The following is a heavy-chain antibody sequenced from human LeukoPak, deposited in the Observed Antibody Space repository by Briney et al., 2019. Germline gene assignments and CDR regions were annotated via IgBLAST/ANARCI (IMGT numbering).Heavy chain of an antibody. CDR1: GYTFTSYD. Sequence: ASVKVSCKASGYTFTSYDINWVRQATGQGLEWMGWMNPNSGNTGYAQKFQGRVTMTRNTSISTAYMELSSLRSEDTAVYYCATAGWELRRDAFDIWGQGTMVTVSS. V-gene: IGHV1-8*01. CDR2: MNPNSGNT. J-gene: IGHJ3*02. D-gene: IGHD1-26*01. CDR3: ATAGWELRRDAFDI.